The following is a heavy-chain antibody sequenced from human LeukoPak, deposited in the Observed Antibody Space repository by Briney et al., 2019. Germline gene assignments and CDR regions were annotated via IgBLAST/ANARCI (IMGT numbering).Heavy chain of an antibody. D-gene: IGHD4-17*01. CDR2: IYYSGST. J-gene: IGHJ4*02. CDR1: GGSISSYY. Sequence: SETLSLTCTVSGGSISSYYWSWIRQPPGKGLEWIGYIYYSGSTNYNPSLKSRVTISVDTSKNQFSLKLSSVTAADTAVYYCAGDIGPTVMFDYWGQGTLVTVSS. V-gene: IGHV4-59*01. CDR3: AGDIGPTVMFDY.